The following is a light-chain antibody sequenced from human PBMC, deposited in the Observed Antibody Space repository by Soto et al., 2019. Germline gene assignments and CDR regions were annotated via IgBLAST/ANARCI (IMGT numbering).Light chain of an antibody. CDR3: QHYDSYPWT. CDR1: QSITTW. J-gene: IGKJ1*01. CDR2: DAS. Sequence: DIQMTQSPSTLSASVGDRVTITCRASQSITTWLAWYQQKPGKAPRLLIYDASSLDSGVPSGFSGSGSGTEFTLTISSLQPDDFAAYYCQHYDSYPWTFGQGTKVEIK. V-gene: IGKV1-5*01.